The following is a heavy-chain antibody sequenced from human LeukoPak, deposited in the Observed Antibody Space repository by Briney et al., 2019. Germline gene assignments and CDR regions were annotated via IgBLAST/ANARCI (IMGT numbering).Heavy chain of an antibody. D-gene: IGHD3-9*01. CDR1: GYTFTIYG. CDR2: VSAYNGNT. J-gene: IGHJ4*02. Sequence: ASVTVSCKASGYTFTIYGISWVRQAPGQGLEWMGWVSAYNGNTNYAQKLQGRVTMTTDTSTSTAYMELRSLRSDDTAVYYCARDRGILTGYYPIDYWGQGTLVTVSS. CDR3: ARDRGILTGYYPIDY. V-gene: IGHV1-18*01.